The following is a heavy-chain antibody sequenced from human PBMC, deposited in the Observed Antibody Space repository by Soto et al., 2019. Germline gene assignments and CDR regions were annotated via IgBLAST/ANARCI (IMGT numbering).Heavy chain of an antibody. CDR1: GYTFTSYG. Sequence: ASVKVSGKASGYTFTSYGIRWVRQAPGQGLEWMGWISAYNGNTNYAQKLQGRVTMTTDTSTSTAYMELRSLRSDDTAVYYCARDVTMITFGGVIAYDAFDIWGQGTMVTVSS. D-gene: IGHD3-16*02. CDR2: ISAYNGNT. CDR3: ARDVTMITFGGVIAYDAFDI. J-gene: IGHJ3*02. V-gene: IGHV1-18*01.